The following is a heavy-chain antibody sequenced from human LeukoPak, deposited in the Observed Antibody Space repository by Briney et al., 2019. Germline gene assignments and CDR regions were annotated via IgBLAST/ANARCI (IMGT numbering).Heavy chain of an antibody. CDR1: GYTFTGYY. D-gene: IGHD2-8*01. Sequence: ASVKVSCKASGYTFTGYYMHWVRQAPGQGLEWMGWINPNSGGTNYVQNFQGRVTLTRDTSISTAYMELTRLTSDDSAVYYCARGRCTSGGCNDPPLQHWAQGTLVTVSS. CDR3: ARGRCTSGGCNDPPLQH. CDR2: INPNSGGT. J-gene: IGHJ1*01. V-gene: IGHV1-2*02.